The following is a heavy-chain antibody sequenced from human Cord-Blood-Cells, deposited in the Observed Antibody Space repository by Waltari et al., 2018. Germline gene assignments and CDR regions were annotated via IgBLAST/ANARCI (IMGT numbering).Heavy chain of an antibody. CDR1: GYTFTDYY. CDR2: VDPKDGKT. J-gene: IGHJ3*02. CDR3: LLSMVRGVIFAFDI. V-gene: IGHV1-69-2*01. D-gene: IGHD3-10*01. Sequence: EVQLVQSGAEVKKPGATVKISCKVSGYTFTDYYMHWVQQAPGKGLEWMGIVDPKDGKTRYAEKFQGRVTRTADTSTDTAYMELSSLRSEDTAVYYCLLSMVRGVIFAFDIWGQGTMVTVSS.